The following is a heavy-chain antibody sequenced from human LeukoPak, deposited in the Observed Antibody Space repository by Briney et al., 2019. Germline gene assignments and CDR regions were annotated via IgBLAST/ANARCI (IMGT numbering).Heavy chain of an antibody. D-gene: IGHD1-26*01. J-gene: IGHJ6*04. CDR3: AREMVDSGSYYAAMDV. CDR2: MNPNSGNT. Sequence: ASVKVSCKASGYTFTSYDINWVRQATGQGIEWMGWMNPNSGNTGYAQKFQGRVTMTRNTSISTAYMELSSLRSEDTAVYYCAREMVDSGSYYAAMDVWGKGTTVTVSS. CDR1: GYTFTSYD. V-gene: IGHV1-8*01.